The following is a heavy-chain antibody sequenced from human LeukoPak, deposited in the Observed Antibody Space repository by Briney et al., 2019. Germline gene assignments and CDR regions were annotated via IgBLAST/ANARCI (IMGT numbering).Heavy chain of an antibody. D-gene: IGHD6-6*01. CDR3: ARGHCYSSLPAY. CDR1: GGSFSGCY. V-gene: IGHV4-34*01. Sequence: SETLSLTCAVYGGSFSGCYWSWIRQPPGKGLEWIGEINHSGSTNYNPSLKSRVTISVDTSKNQFSLKLNSVSAADTAVYYCARGHCYSSLPAYWGQGTLVTVSS. CDR2: INHSGST. J-gene: IGHJ4*02.